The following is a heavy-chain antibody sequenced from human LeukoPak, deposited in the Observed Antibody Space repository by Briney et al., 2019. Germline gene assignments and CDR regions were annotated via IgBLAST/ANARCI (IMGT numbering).Heavy chain of an antibody. CDR2: IYYSGST. J-gene: IGHJ5*02. CDR1: GVSISSGGYS. V-gene: IGHV4-39*07. Sequence: SSETLSLTCAVSGVSISSGGYSWSWIRQPPGKGLEWIGSIYYSGSTYYNPSLKSRVTISVDTSKNQFSLKLSSVTAADTAVYYCARGDPGSRWELLRENWFDPWGQGTLVTVSS. CDR3: ARGDPGSRWELLRENWFDP. D-gene: IGHD1-26*01.